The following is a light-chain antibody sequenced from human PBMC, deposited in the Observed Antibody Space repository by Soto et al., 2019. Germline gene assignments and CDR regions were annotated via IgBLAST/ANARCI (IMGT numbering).Light chain of an antibody. J-gene: IGLJ3*02. CDR3: SSYPSSRGV. CDR1: SNDVGGYNF. V-gene: IGLV2-14*01. Sequence: QSVLTQPASVSGSPGQSITISCTGTSNDVGGYNFVSWYQQLPGKAPKLIIYEVTNRPSGVSDRFSGSKSGNTASLTIAGLHAEDEADYYCSSYPSSRGVFGGGTKLTVL. CDR2: EVT.